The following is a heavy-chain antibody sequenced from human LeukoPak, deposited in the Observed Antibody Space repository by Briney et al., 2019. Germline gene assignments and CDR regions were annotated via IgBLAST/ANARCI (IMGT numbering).Heavy chain of an antibody. D-gene: IGHD6-25*01. CDR3: ARLRRRPHFDY. V-gene: IGHV4-34*01. J-gene: IGHJ4*02. CDR2: INHSGST. CDR1: GFSFINYE. Sequence: GSLRLSCAASGFSFINYEMNWVRQPPGKGLEWIGEINHSGSTNYNPSLKSRVTISVDTSKNQFSLKLSSVTAADTAVYYCARLRRRPHFDYWGQGTLVTVSS.